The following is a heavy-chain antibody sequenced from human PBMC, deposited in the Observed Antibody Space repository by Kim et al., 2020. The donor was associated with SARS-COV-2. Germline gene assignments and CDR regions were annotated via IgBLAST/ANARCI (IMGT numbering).Heavy chain of an antibody. CDR2: INPNCGST. Sequence: ASVKVSCKASGYTFTSYYIHWVRQAPGQGLEWMGIINPNCGSTSYAQELKGRVTMTRDTSTSTVYMELSSLRSEDTAVYYCARGSQQLVGAYLSAFDWFDPWGQGTLVTISS. J-gene: IGHJ5*02. V-gene: IGHV1-46*04. CDR3: ARGSQQLVGAYLSAFDWFDP. CDR1: GYTFTSYY. D-gene: IGHD6-13*01.